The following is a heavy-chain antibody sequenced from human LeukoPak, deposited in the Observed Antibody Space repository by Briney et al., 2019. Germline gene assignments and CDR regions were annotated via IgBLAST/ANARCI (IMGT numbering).Heavy chain of an antibody. V-gene: IGHV1-2*02. CDR3: ARSPGPLVDWFDP. J-gene: IGHJ5*02. D-gene: IGHD1-14*01. CDR1: GYTFTGYY. Sequence: AAVKVSCKASGYTFTGYYMHWVRQTPGQGLEWMGWINPNSGGTNYAQKFQGRVTMTRDTSISTAYMELSRLRSDDTAVYYCARSPGPLVDWFDPWGQGTLVTVSS. CDR2: INPNSGGT.